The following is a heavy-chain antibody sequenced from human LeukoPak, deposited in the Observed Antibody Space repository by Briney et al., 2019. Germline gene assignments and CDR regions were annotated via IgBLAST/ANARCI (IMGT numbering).Heavy chain of an antibody. Sequence: SETLSLTCTVSGGSISSGSYYWSWNRQPAGKGLEWIGRIYTSGSTNYNPSLKSRVTISVDTSKNQFSLKLSSVTAADTAVYYCASEGKEYYYDSSGYYYDYHDYWGQGTLVTVSS. D-gene: IGHD3-22*01. CDR2: IYTSGST. CDR3: ASEGKEYYYDSSGYYYDYHDY. CDR1: GGSISSGSYY. J-gene: IGHJ4*02. V-gene: IGHV4-61*02.